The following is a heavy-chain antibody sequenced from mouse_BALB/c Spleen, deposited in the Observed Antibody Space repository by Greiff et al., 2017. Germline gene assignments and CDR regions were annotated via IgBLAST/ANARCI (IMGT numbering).Heavy chain of an antibody. D-gene: IGHD2-1*01. CDR2: ISSGGSYT. Sequence: EVKVVESGGGLVKPGGSLKLSCAASGFTFSSYAMSWVRQTPEKRLEWVATISSGGSYTYYPDSVKGRFTISRDNAKNTLYLQMSSLRSEDTAMYYCCKPGGNYGKEAMDYWGQGTSVTVSS. V-gene: IGHV5-9-3*01. CDR3: CKPGGNYGKEAMDY. J-gene: IGHJ4*01. CDR1: GFTFSSYA.